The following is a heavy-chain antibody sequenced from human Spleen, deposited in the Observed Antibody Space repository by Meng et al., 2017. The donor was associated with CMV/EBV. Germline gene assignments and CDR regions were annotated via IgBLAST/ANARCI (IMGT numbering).Heavy chain of an antibody. CDR2: ISYDGSNK. D-gene: IGHD6-19*01. CDR3: ARLATEQWLSPSGY. V-gene: IGHV3-30*04. CDR1: CFTFSSYT. J-gene: IGHJ4*02. Sequence: FCFTFSSYTMDWGGQAPGEGLVWGAVISYDGSNKYYADSVEGRFTTSRDNSTNTLYLQMNSLRAEATAVYYCARLATEQWLSPSGYWGQGTLVTVSS.